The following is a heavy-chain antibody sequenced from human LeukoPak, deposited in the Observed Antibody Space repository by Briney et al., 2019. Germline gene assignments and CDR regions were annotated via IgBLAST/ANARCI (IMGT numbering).Heavy chain of an antibody. Sequence: GGSLRLSCEASGFTFSDYYMSWIRQAPGKGLEWVSSISVSSINYIYYADSVRGRFTLSRDNAKKTLYLQMNSLRAEDTAVYYCARDRTNLLAGYYFYWGQGTLVTVSS. V-gene: IGHV3-11*05. J-gene: IGHJ4*02. CDR1: GFTFSDYY. CDR3: ARDRTNLLAGYYFY. D-gene: IGHD3-9*01. CDR2: ISVSSINYI.